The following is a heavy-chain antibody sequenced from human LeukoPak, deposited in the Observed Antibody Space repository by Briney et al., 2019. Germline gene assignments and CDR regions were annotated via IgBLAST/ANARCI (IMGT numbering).Heavy chain of an antibody. J-gene: IGHJ2*01. CDR1: GYTFTNYA. D-gene: IGHD6-13*01. CDR3: AKQRSSSLSTKTQDNWYFDL. CDR2: ISAYNGNT. Sequence: ASVKVSCKASGYTFTNYAISWVRQAPGQGLEWVGWISAYNGNTNYAQKLQGRVTMTTDTSTSTAYMDLRSLRSDDTAVYYCAKQRSSSLSTKTQDNWYFDLWGRGTLVTVSS. V-gene: IGHV1-18*01.